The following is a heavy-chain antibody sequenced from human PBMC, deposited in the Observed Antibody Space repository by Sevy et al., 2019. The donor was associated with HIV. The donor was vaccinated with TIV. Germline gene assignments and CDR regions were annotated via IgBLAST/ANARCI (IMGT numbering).Heavy chain of an antibody. CDR3: ARAPPVRSGDDSLNWFDP. Sequence: SETLSLTCGVSYGPISAYYWNWIRQSPGKGLEWIGYIHYSGSTNYNPTFKSRVTMSLDTSKNQFSLQLNSVTAADTALYYCARAPPVRSGDDSLNWFDPWGRGTLVTVSS. V-gene: IGHV4-59*01. J-gene: IGHJ5*02. CDR1: YGPISAYY. CDR2: IHYSGST. D-gene: IGHD5-12*01.